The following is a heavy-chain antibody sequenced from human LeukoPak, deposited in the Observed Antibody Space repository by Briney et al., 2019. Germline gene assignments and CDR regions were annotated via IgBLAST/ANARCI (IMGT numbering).Heavy chain of an antibody. CDR3: ARRGAVAGTGDY. CDR2: IGSTLGHI. CDR1: GFTFSHYS. D-gene: IGHD6-19*01. V-gene: IGHV3-21*01. J-gene: IGHJ4*02. Sequence: GGSLRHSCAGSGFTFSHYSMNWVRQAPGKGLEWVSSIGSTLGHIYYADSVKGRFTISRDNSKNTLYLQMNSLRVEDTAVYYCARRGAVAGTGDYWGQGTLVTVSS.